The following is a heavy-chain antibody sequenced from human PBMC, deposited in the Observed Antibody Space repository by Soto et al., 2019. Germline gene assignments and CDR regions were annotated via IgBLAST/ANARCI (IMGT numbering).Heavy chain of an antibody. CDR3: AKRTGGNSGYFDY. Sequence: PGGSLRLSCAASGFTFSSYAMSWVRQAPGEGLEWVSAISGSGGSTYYADSVKGRFTISRDNSKNTLYLQMNSLRAEDTAVYYCAKRTGGNSGYFDYWGQGTLVTVSS. D-gene: IGHD2-21*02. CDR2: ISGSGGST. V-gene: IGHV3-23*01. J-gene: IGHJ4*02. CDR1: GFTFSSYA.